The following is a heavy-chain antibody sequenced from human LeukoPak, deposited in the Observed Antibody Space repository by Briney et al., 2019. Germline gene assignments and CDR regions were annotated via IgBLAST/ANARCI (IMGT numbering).Heavy chain of an antibody. J-gene: IGHJ5*02. CDR1: GGSISSYY. D-gene: IGHD6-19*01. Sequence: SETLSLTCTVSGGSISSYYWSWIRQPPGQGLEWIGYIYYGGSTNYNPSLKSRVTISVDTSKNQFSLKLSSVTAADTAVYYCARDPYSTSGWYEDWFDPWGQGTLVTVSS. V-gene: IGHV4-59*01. CDR2: IYYGGST. CDR3: ARDPYSTSGWYEDWFDP.